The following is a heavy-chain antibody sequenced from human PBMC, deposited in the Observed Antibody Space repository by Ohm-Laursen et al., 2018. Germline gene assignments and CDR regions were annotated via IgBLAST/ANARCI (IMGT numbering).Heavy chain of an antibody. V-gene: IGHV4-4*07. CDR3: ARDNPNGSYFP. CDR2: IYTTGGT. CDR1: GYSVGITNW. D-gene: IGHD1-26*01. J-gene: IGHJ5*02. Sequence: SETLSLTCAVSGYSVGITNWWAWIRQPAGKGLEWIGRIYTTGGTKYNPSLRSQVTMSIDTSKSHFSVKLSSVTAADTAVYYCARDNPNGSYFPWGQGTLVTVS.